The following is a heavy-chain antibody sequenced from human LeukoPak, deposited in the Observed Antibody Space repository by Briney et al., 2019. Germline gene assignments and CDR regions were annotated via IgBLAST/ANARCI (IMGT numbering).Heavy chain of an antibody. CDR3: AKGSGAYPDNFDS. CDR1: GLTFSNSA. V-gene: IGHV3-23*01. Sequence: PGGSLRLSCVASGLTFSNSATTWVRQAPGKGLEWVSALSASGGSTYYTNSVKGRFTISRDNSKKTLDLEMSSLRGEDTAVYYCAKGSGAYPDNFDSWGQGTLVAVSS. CDR2: LSASGGST. D-gene: IGHD3-3*01. J-gene: IGHJ4*02.